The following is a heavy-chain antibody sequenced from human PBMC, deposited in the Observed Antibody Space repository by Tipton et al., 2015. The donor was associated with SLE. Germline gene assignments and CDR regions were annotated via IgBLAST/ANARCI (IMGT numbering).Heavy chain of an antibody. D-gene: IGHD6-13*01. CDR1: GASISSFY. J-gene: IGHJ3*02. CDR2: IFHSGRT. V-gene: IGHV4-59*01. Sequence: TLSLTCTVSGASISSFYWSWIRQPPGKGLEWIGCIFHSGRTNYNPSLKSRVTISVDTSVNQFSLKLTSVTVADTAVYYCARGAATPGMARTFDIWGQGTVVTVSS. CDR3: ARGAATPGMARTFDI.